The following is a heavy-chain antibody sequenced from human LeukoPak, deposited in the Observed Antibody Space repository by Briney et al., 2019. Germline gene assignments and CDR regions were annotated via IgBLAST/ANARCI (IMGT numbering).Heavy chain of an antibody. CDR1: GFTFSSYS. J-gene: IGHJ4*02. Sequence: GGSLRLSCAASGFTFSSYSMNWVRQAPGKGLEWVSFINSSSSDKYYADSVKGRFTISRDNAKNSLYLQMNSLRAEDTAVYYCARDGVYCSSASCYFDYWGQGALVIVSS. CDR2: INSSSSDK. V-gene: IGHV3-21*01. D-gene: IGHD2-2*01. CDR3: ARDGVYCSSASCYFDY.